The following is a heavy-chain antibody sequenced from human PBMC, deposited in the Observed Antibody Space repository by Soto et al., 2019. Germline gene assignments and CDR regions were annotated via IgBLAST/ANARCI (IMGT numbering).Heavy chain of an antibody. Sequence: QVQLVESGGGVAQPGRSLRLSCAASGFTFSSYGMHWVRQAPGKGLEWVAFIWYDEGYKYYADSVKGRFTISRDNSKNTLYLQMNSLRAEDTAVYYCARDSADRGRTNCYPYSYYYYLDVWGKGTTITVSS. D-gene: IGHD2-2*01. J-gene: IGHJ6*03. CDR3: ARDSADRGRTNCYPYSYYYYLDV. CDR2: IWYDEGYK. CDR1: GFTFSSYG. V-gene: IGHV3-33*01.